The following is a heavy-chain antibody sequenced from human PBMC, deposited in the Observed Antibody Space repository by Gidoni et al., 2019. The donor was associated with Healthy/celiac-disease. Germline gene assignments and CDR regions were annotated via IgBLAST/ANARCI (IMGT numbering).Heavy chain of an antibody. CDR1: GFTFSNAW. CDR3: TTAGTGTPYYYGMDV. Sequence: EVQLVESGGGLVKPGGSLRLSCAASGFTFSNAWMSWGRQAPGKGLGWVGRSKSKTDGGTTDYAAPVKGRFTISRDDSKNTLYLQMNSLKTEDTAVYYCTTAGTGTPYYYGMDVWGQGTTVTVSS. V-gene: IGHV3-15*01. CDR2: SKSKTDGGTT. J-gene: IGHJ6*02. D-gene: IGHD1-1*01.